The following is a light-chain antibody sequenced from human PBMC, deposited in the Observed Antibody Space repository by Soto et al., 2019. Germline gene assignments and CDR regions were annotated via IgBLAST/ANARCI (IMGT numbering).Light chain of an antibody. CDR1: QSVSSN. CDR3: QQYNNWPPAT. Sequence: EIVMTQSPATLSVSPGERATLSCRASQSVSSNLAWYQQKPGQAPRLLIYGVSTRATGIPARFSGSGSGTEFTLTISSLQSEDFAVYYCQQYNNWPPATFGGGTKVEIK. V-gene: IGKV3-15*01. CDR2: GVS. J-gene: IGKJ4*01.